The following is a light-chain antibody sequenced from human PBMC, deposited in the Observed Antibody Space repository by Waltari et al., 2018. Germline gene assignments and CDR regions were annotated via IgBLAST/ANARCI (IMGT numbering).Light chain of an antibody. V-gene: IGKV3-15*01. CDR3: QQYMNWPPGYS. J-gene: IGKJ2*03. CDR1: QNVSDN. CDR2: GVS. Sequence: EILMTQSPVALSVSVGERASLSCRASQNVSDNLAWYQQRPGQAPALLIYGVSIRAPCVPDRFSGGGSATEFTLTINDLQSSDSAVYYCQQYMNWPPGYSFGQGTKVEIK.